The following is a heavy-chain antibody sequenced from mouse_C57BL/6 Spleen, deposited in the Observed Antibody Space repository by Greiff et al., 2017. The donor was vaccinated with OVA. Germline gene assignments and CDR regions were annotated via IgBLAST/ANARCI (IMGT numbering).Heavy chain of an antibody. CDR2: INPSSGYT. V-gene: IGHV1-4*01. CDR3: ARWGPYYYGSSYYAMDY. J-gene: IGHJ4*01. CDR1: GYTFTSYT. D-gene: IGHD1-1*01. Sequence: QVQLKESGAELARPGASVKMSCKASGYTFTSYTMHWVKQRPGQGLEWIGYINPSSGYTKYNQKFKDKATLTADKSSSTAYMQLSSLTSEDSAVYYCARWGPYYYGSSYYAMDYWGQGTSVTVSS.